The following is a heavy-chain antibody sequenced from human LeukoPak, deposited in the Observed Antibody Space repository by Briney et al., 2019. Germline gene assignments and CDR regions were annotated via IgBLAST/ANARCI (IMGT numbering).Heavy chain of an antibody. V-gene: IGHV3-33*01. Sequence: GRSLRLSCAAYGFTFSTYGMQWVRQAPGKGLEWVAVIWYDGSNKYYADSVKGRFTVSRDNSKNTLYLQMNSLRAEDTAVYYCARSMAAADYWGQGTLVTVSS. J-gene: IGHJ4*02. CDR2: IWYDGSNK. CDR1: GFTFSTYG. D-gene: IGHD6-13*01. CDR3: ARSMAAADY.